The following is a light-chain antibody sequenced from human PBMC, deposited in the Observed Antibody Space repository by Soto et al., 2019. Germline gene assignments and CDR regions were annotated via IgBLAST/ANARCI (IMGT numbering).Light chain of an antibody. V-gene: IGKV1-5*03. CDR3: QHYNSYSEA. CDR1: QTISSW. Sequence: EIQMRQSPSTLSGTVVYRVSITCLASQTISSWLALYQQKPGKAPKLLIYKASTLKSGVPSRFSGSGSGTEFTLTISSLQPDDFATYYCQHYNSYSEAFGQGTKVDIK. CDR2: KAS. J-gene: IGKJ1*01.